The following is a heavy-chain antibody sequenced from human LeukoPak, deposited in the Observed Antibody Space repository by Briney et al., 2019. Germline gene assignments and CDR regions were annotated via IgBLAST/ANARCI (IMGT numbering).Heavy chain of an antibody. CDR1: GGTFINYA. CDR2: IIPILGIA. J-gene: IGHJ4*02. Sequence: AAVTVSYKPSGGTFINYAISWVRQAPGQGVEGVGRIIPILGIANYAQKFQGRVTITADKSTSTAYMELSSLRSEDTAVYYCARGATAGRYYFDYWGQGTLVTVSS. CDR3: ARGATAGRYYFDY. D-gene: IGHD6-13*01. V-gene: IGHV1-69*04.